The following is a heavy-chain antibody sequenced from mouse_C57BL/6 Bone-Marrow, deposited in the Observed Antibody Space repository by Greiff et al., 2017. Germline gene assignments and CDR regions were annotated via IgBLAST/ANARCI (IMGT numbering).Heavy chain of an antibody. CDR3: ARLEFDGSSGDWYFDV. J-gene: IGHJ1*03. Sequence: QVQLKQSGPELVKPGASVKLSCKASGYTFTSYDINWVKQRPGQGLEWIGWIYPRDGSTKYNEKFKGKATLTVDTSSSPAYMELHRLTSENSAVYFCARLEFDGSSGDWYFDVWGTGTTVTVSS. CDR1: GYTFTSYD. V-gene: IGHV1-85*01. CDR2: IYPRDGST. D-gene: IGHD1-1*01.